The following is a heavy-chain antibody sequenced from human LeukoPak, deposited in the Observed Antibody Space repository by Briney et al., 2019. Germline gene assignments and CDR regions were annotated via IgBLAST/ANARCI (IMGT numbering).Heavy chain of an antibody. CDR1: GFTFSNYG. Sequence: GGSLRLSCAASGFTFSNYGMHWVRQAPGKGLEWVSFIRYDAINKYYADSEKGRFTISRDNSKNTLYLHMNSLRAEDTAVYYCAKDIATMRWLRPDPSFDYWRQGTLVTVSS. J-gene: IGHJ4*02. D-gene: IGHD5-12*01. CDR3: AKDIATMRWLRPDPSFDY. V-gene: IGHV3-30*02. CDR2: IRYDAINK.